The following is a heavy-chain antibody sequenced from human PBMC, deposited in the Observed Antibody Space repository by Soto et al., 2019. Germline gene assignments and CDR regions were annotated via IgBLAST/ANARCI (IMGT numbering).Heavy chain of an antibody. Sequence: SETLSLTCTVSGGSISSYYWSWIRQPPGRGLEWIGYIYYSGSTNYNPSLKSRVTISVDTSKNQFSLKLSSVTAADTAVYYCARLYGLDAFDIWGQGTMVTVSS. J-gene: IGHJ3*02. CDR2: IYYSGST. D-gene: IGHD3-16*02. V-gene: IGHV4-59*08. CDR1: GGSISSYY. CDR3: ARLYGLDAFDI.